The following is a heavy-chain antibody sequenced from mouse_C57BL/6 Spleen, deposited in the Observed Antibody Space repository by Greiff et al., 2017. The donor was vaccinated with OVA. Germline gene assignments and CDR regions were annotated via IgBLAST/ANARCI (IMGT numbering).Heavy chain of an antibody. CDR2: IYPRSGNT. J-gene: IGHJ2*01. Sequence: QVQLQQSGAELARPGASVKLSCKASGYTFTSYGISWVKQRTGQGLEWIGEIYPRSGNTYYNEKFKGKATLTADKSSSTAFMELRSLTSEDSAVYFFATFDYDEEDYFDYWGQGTTLTVSS. V-gene: IGHV1-81*01. CDR1: GYTFTSYG. CDR3: ATFDYDEEDYFDY. D-gene: IGHD2-4*01.